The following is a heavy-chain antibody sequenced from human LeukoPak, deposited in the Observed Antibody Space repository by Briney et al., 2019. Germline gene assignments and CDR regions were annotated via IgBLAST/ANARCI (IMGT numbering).Heavy chain of an antibody. CDR2: IKQDGSEK. Sequence: GGSLRLFCAASGFIFSSYWMSWVRQAPGKGLEWVANIKQDGSEKYYVDSVKGRFTISRDNAKNSLYLQMNSLRAEDTAVYYRARSSGSFDYWGQGTLVTVSS. V-gene: IGHV3-7*01. CDR1: GFIFSSYW. CDR3: ARSSGSFDY. J-gene: IGHJ4*02. D-gene: IGHD1-26*01.